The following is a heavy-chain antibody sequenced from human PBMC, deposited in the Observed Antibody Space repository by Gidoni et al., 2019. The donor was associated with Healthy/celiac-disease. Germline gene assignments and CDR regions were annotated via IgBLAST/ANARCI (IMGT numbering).Heavy chain of an antibody. CDR1: GYSFPSYW. CDR2: IYPGDSDT. Sequence: EVQLVQSGAEVKTPGESLKISCKGSGYSFPSYWIGWVRQMPGKGLEWMVIIYPGDSDTRYSPSFQGKVTISADKSISTAYLQWSSLKASDTAMYYCARPAWFGEFLLGGAFDIWGQGTMVTVSS. J-gene: IGHJ3*02. D-gene: IGHD3-10*01. V-gene: IGHV5-51*01. CDR3: ARPAWFGEFLLGGAFDI.